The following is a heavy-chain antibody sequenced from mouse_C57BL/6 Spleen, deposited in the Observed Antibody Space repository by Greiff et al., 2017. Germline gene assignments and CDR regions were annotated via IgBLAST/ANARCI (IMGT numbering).Heavy chain of an antibody. Sequence: QVQLQQSGAELVKPGASVKISCKASGYAFSSYWMNWVKQRPGKGLEWIGQIYPGDGDTNYNGKFKGKATLTADKSSSTAYMQLSSLTSEDSAVYFCARRLYYGDARDYWGQGTSVTVSS. J-gene: IGHJ4*01. D-gene: IGHD2-1*01. V-gene: IGHV1-80*01. CDR2: IYPGDGDT. CDR1: GYAFSSYW. CDR3: ARRLYYGDARDY.